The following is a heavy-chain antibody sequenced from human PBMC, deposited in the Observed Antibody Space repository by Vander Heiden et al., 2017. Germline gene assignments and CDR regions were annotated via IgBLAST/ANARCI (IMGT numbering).Heavy chain of an antibody. Sequence: EVQLVESGGGLVKPGGSLRLSCAASGFTFSSYSMNWVRQDPGKGLEWVSSISSSSSYIYYADSGKGRFTISRDNAKNSLYLQMNSLRAEDTAVYYCARDRPKTLYSSKTWGQGTLVTVSS. V-gene: IGHV3-21*01. CDR3: ARDRPKTLYSSKT. CDR1: GFTFSSYS. J-gene: IGHJ5*02. CDR2: ISSSSSYI. D-gene: IGHD6-19*01.